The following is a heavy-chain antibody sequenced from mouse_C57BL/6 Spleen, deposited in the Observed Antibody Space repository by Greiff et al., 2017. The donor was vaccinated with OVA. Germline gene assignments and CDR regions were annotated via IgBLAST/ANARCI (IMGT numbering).Heavy chain of an antibody. CDR2: IWTGGGT. Sequence: VMLVESGPGLVAPSQSLSITCTVSGFSLTSYAISWVRQPPGKGLEWLGVIWTGGGTNYNSALKSRLSISKDKSKGEVFLKMNSLQTDDTTRYYCARNDWDSILRAMDYWGQGTSVTVSS. D-gene: IGHD4-1*01. J-gene: IGHJ4*01. V-gene: IGHV2-9-1*01. CDR3: ARNDWDSILRAMDY. CDR1: GFSLTSYA.